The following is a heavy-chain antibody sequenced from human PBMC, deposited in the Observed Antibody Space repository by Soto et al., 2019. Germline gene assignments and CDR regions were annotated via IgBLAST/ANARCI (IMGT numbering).Heavy chain of an antibody. CDR3: VRGPRPSSVGTGAF. D-gene: IGHD7-27*01. CDR2: ISDDGSTI. J-gene: IGHJ4*02. CDR1: GFVFSMYW. V-gene: IGHV3-74*01. Sequence: EVQLVESGGGLVQPGGSVRLSCAASGFVFSMYWMHWVRQAPGKGLEWVSRISDDGSTIHYADSVKGRFSISRDNAQNNLFLEMTALRDVDTAVYYCVRGPRPSSVGTGAFWGQGSPVTVSS.